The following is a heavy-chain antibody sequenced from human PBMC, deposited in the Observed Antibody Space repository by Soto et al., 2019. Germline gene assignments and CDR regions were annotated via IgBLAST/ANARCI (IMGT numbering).Heavy chain of an antibody. V-gene: IGHV3-30*18. D-gene: IGHD5-12*01. CDR1: GFTFSSYG. J-gene: IGHJ6*02. Sequence: QVPLVESGGGVVQPGRSLRLSCAASGFTFSSYGMHWVRQAPGKGLEWVAVISYDGSNKYYADSVKGRFTISRDNSKNTLYLQMNSLRAEDTAVYYCAKGDGYNWSVPIYYYYGMDVWGQGTTVTVSS. CDR3: AKGDGYNWSVPIYYYYGMDV. CDR2: ISYDGSNK.